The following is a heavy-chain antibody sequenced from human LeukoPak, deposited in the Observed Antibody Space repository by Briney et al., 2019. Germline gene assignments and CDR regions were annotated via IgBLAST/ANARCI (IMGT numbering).Heavy chain of an antibody. J-gene: IGHJ4*02. D-gene: IGHD3-22*01. V-gene: IGHV3-30*18. Sequence: GGSLRLSCEASGFTFRTSSMHWVRQAPGKGLEWVAVISYDGSNKYYADSVKGRFTISRDNSKNTLYLQMNSLRAEDTAVYYCAKWVHYYDSSGSDYWGQGTLVTVSS. CDR1: GFTFRTSS. CDR2: ISYDGSNK. CDR3: AKWVHYYDSSGSDY.